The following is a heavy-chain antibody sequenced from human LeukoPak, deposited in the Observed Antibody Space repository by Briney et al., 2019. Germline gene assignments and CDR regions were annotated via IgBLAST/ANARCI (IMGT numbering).Heavy chain of an antibody. CDR3: ARDGRPADY. CDR2: ISSISSTI. CDR1: GFSFSSYS. Sequence: GGSLRLSCAASGFSFSSYSMTWVRQAPGKGLEWLSFISSISSTIYYADSVQGRFTVSRDNVKNSLYLQMNSLRDEDTAVYYCARDGRPADYWGQGTLVTVSS. J-gene: IGHJ4*02. D-gene: IGHD3/OR15-3a*01. V-gene: IGHV3-48*02.